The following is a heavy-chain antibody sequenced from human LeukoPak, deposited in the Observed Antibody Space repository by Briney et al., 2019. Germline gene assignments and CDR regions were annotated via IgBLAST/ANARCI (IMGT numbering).Heavy chain of an antibody. CDR3: AKGQPGRDDFDY. Sequence: GGSLRLSCAASGFTFSSYDMHWVRQAPGKGLEWVAVISYDGSNKYYADSVKGRFTISRDNSKNTLYLQMNSLRAEDTAVYYCAKGQPGRDDFDYWGQGTLVTVSS. V-gene: IGHV3-30*18. D-gene: IGHD5-24*01. J-gene: IGHJ4*02. CDR2: ISYDGSNK. CDR1: GFTFSSYD.